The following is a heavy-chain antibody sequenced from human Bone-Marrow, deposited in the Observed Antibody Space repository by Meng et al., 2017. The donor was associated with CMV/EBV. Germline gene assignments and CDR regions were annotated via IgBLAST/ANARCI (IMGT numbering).Heavy chain of an antibody. CDR2: ISSSGTYI. CDR3: ARVSRGKIVVGAGRAFDY. Sequence: LSLTCAASGFTFSSYSMNWVRQAPGKGLEWVSSISSSGTYIYYADSVKGRFTISRDNAQNSLYLQRNSLRAEDTAVYYCARVSRGKIVVGAGRAFDYWGQGTLVTVSS. D-gene: IGHD1-26*01. V-gene: IGHV3-21*01. CDR1: GFTFSSYS. J-gene: IGHJ4*02.